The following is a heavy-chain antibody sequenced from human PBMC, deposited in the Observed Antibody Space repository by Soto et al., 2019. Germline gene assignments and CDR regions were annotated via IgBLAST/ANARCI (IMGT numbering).Heavy chain of an antibody. Sequence: QVQLQESGPGLVKPSQTLCLSCAVSGGSINSGGYSWSWIRQHPGKGLDWIGCISYGGSTSYNPSLKSRVTISVDTSKNQFSLKLTSVTAADTAVYDCSRGILVWGQRALITVSS. V-gene: IGHV4-31*11. CDR1: GGSINSGGYS. CDR3: SRGILV. J-gene: IGHJ4*02. D-gene: IGHD5-18*01. CDR2: ISYGGST.